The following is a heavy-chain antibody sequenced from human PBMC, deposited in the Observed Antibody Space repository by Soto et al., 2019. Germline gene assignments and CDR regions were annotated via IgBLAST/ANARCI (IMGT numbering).Heavy chain of an antibody. CDR1: GYTFTSYG. CDR3: ARDRGSSSWYEFDY. D-gene: IGHD6-13*01. Sequence: QVHLVQSGAEVKKPGASVKVSCKASGYTFTSYGISWVRQAPGQGLEWMGWISAYNGNTNSAQMPQGRVTMTTDTSTSTAYMELRSLRSDDRAVYYCARDRGSSSWYEFDYWGQGTLVTVSS. J-gene: IGHJ4*02. V-gene: IGHV1-18*01. CDR2: ISAYNGNT.